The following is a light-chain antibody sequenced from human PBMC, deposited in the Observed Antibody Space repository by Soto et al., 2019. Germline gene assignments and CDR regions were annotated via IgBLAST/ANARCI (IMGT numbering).Light chain of an antibody. CDR2: GAS. CDR3: QKYNEWPLT. V-gene: IGKV3-15*01. J-gene: IGKJ4*01. Sequence: EIVMTQSPATLSVSPGERATLSCRASQSVGSSYLAWYQQKPGQAPRLLIYGASTRATGIPARFSGSGSGTEFTLTISSLQSEDFAVYYCQKYNEWPLTFGGGTKVDIK. CDR1: QSVGSSY.